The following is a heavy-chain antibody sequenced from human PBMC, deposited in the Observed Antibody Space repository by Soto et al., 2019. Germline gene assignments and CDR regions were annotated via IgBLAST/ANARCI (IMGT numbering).Heavy chain of an antibody. J-gene: IGHJ6*02. CDR1: GYNFATDW. V-gene: IGHV5-51*01. CDR3: ARYWHSYSLNYYRGMDV. D-gene: IGHD5-18*01. CDR2: IYPADSDT. Sequence: GESLKISCKGSGYNFATDWIGWVRQMPGKGLEWMGIIYPADSDTRYSPSSQGQVAISADKSISTAYLQWSSLKASDTAMYYCARYWHSYSLNYYRGMDVWGQGTTVTVSS.